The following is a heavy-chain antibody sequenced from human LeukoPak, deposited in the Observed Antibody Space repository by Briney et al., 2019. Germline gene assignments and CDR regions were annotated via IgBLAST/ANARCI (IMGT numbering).Heavy chain of an antibody. Sequence: GGSLRLSCAASGFTFSSYSMNWVRQAPGKGLEWVSSISSSSSYIYYADSVKGRFTISRDNAKNSLYLQMNSLRAEDTAVYYRARDSWMGDNWFDPWGQGTLVTVSS. CDR2: ISSSSSYI. V-gene: IGHV3-21*01. CDR1: GFTFSSYS. J-gene: IGHJ5*02. D-gene: IGHD3-16*01. CDR3: ARDSWMGDNWFDP.